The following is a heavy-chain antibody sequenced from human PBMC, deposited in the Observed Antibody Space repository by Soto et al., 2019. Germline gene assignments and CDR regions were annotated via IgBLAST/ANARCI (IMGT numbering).Heavy chain of an antibody. J-gene: IGHJ4*02. D-gene: IGHD3-22*01. CDR2: ISYDGSNK. Sequence: QVQLVESGGGVVQPGRSLRLSCAASGFTFSSYGMHWVRQAPGKGLEWVAVISYDGSNKYYADSVKGRFTISRDNSKNTMYLQMNSLRAEDTAVSDCSKVTQYYYDSSGYSYWGQGTLVTVSS. V-gene: IGHV3-30*18. CDR3: SKVTQYYYDSSGYSY. CDR1: GFTFSSYG.